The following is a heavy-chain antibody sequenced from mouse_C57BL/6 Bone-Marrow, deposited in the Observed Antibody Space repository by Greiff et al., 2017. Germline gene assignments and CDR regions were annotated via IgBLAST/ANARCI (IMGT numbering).Heavy chain of an antibody. CDR2: IDPANGNT. J-gene: IGHJ1*03. CDR3: ARSKLRNWYFDV. Sequence: EVKLMESVAELVRPGASVKLSCTASGFNIKNTYMHWVKQRPEQGLEWIGRIDPANGNTKYAPKFQGKATITADTSSNTAYLQLSSLTSEDTAIYYCARSKLRNWYFDVWGTGTTVTVSS. CDR1: GFNIKNTY. D-gene: IGHD1-1*01. V-gene: IGHV14-3*01.